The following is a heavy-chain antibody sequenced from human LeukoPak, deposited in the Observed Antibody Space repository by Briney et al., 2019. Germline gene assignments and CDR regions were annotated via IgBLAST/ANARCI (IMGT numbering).Heavy chain of an antibody. D-gene: IGHD2-15*01. CDR2: ISAYNGNT. V-gene: IGHV1-18*01. Sequence: VASVKVSCKASGYTFTSYGISWVRQAPGQGLEWMGWISAYNGNTNYAQKLQGRVTMTTDTSTSTAYMELRSLRSDDTAVYYCAREVDTQGGGWFDPWGQGTLVTVPS. CDR1: GYTFTSYG. J-gene: IGHJ5*02. CDR3: AREVDTQGGGWFDP.